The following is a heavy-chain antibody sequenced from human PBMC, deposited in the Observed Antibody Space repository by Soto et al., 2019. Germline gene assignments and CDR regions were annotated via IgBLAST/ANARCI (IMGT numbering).Heavy chain of an antibody. CDR2: IYHSGST. D-gene: IGHD6-13*01. Sequence: SETLSLTCAVYGGSFSGYYWSWIRQPPGKGLEWIGGIYHSGSTNYNPSLKSRVTISVDTSKNQFSLKLSSVTAADTAVYYCARYWAEQQLFYGMDVWGQGTTVTVSS. V-gene: IGHV4-34*01. CDR3: ARYWAEQQLFYGMDV. CDR1: GGSFSGYY. J-gene: IGHJ6*02.